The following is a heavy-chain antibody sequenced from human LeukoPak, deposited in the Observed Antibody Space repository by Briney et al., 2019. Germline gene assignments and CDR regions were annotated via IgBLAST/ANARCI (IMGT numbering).Heavy chain of an antibody. D-gene: IGHD6-13*01. Sequence: GGSLRLSCAASGLTFSSYSMNWVRQAPGKGLEWVSSISSSSSYIYYADSVKGRFTISRDNAKNSLYLQMNSLRAEDTAVYYCAREQQLDYYFDYWGQGTLVTVSS. CDR1: GLTFSSYS. V-gene: IGHV3-21*01. CDR2: ISSSSSYI. J-gene: IGHJ4*02. CDR3: AREQQLDYYFDY.